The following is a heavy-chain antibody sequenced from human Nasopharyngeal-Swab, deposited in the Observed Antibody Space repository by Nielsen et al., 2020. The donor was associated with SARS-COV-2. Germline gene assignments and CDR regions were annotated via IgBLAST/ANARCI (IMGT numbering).Heavy chain of an antibody. V-gene: IGHV4-59*08. J-gene: IGHJ4*02. Sequence: SETLSLTCTVSGGSISSYYWSWIRQSPGKGLEWIGYFYYSGITNYNPSLKSRVTILIDTSKNQFSLKLNSVTAADTAVYYCARGHYDTSGQFEGRFDSWGQGTLVTVSS. CDR1: GGSISSYY. D-gene: IGHD3-22*01. CDR3: ARGHYDTSGQFEGRFDS. CDR2: FYYSGIT.